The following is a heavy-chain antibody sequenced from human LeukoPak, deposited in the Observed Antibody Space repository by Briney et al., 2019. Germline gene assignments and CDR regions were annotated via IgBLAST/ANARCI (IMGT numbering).Heavy chain of an antibody. CDR3: AKASAAVVVNRYYFDY. V-gene: IGHV1-18*01. Sequence: ASVKVSCKASGYTFTNYGISWVRQAPGQGPEWMGWISTYNGNTNYAQKLQDRVTMTTDTSTSTAYMELRSLRADDTALYYCAKASAAVVVNRYYFDYWGKGTLVTVSS. J-gene: IGHJ4*02. D-gene: IGHD6-19*01. CDR1: GYTFTNYG. CDR2: ISTYNGNT.